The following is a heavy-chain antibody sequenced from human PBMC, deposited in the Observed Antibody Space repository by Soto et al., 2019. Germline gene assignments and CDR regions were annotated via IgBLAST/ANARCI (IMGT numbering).Heavy chain of an antibody. D-gene: IGHD2-2*02. V-gene: IGHV3-64*01. J-gene: IGHJ5*02. Sequence: GGSLRLSCAASGFTFSSYAMHWVRQAPGKGLEYVSAISSNGGSTYYANSVKGRFTISRDNSKNTLYLQMGSLRAEDMAVYYCARGRYCSSTSCYNLWFDPWGQGTLVTVSS. CDR3: ARGRYCSSTSCYNLWFDP. CDR1: GFTFSSYA. CDR2: ISSNGGST.